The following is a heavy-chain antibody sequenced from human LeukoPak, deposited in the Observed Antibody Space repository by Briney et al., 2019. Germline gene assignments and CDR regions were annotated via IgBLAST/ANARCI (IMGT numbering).Heavy chain of an antibody. CDR2: IYTTGST. J-gene: IGHJ4*02. CDR1: AASISSYY. Sequence: PSPTMSTTSTITAASISSYYCSWIRQPAGNQLQWIGRIYTTGSTNYNPSLKSRVTMSVDTSKNQFSLKQSSVTAADTAVYYSARNSLYGDYVDYWGQGTLVTVSS. CDR3: ARNSLYGDYVDY. V-gene: IGHV4-4*07. D-gene: IGHD4-17*01.